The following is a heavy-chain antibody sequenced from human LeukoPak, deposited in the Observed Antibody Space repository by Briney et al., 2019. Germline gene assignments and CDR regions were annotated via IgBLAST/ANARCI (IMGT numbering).Heavy chain of an antibody. Sequence: SVKVSCXXXXYTLTELSMHWVRQAPGKGLEWMGGFDPEDGETIYAQKFQGRVTMTEDTSTDTAYMELSSLRSEDTAVYYCATGEFGAPSYFDYWGQGTLVTVSS. J-gene: IGHJ4*02. CDR1: XYTLTELS. CDR2: FDPEDGET. V-gene: IGHV1-24*01. CDR3: ATGEFGAPSYFDY. D-gene: IGHD3-10*01.